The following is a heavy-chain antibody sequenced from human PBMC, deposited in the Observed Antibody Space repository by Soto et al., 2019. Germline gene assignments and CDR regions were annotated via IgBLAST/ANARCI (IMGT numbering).Heavy chain of an antibody. CDR1: GGSISSYY. D-gene: IGHD3-22*01. CDR2: IYYSGST. Sequence: SETLSLTCTVSGGSISSYYWSWIRQPPGKGLEWIGYIYYSGSTNYNPSLKSRVTISVDTSKNKFSLKLSSVTAADTAVYYCARDQFYYYDSSGYSPDYYYGMDVWGQGTTVSVSS. V-gene: IGHV4-59*01. J-gene: IGHJ6*01. CDR3: ARDQFYYYDSSGYSPDYYYGMDV.